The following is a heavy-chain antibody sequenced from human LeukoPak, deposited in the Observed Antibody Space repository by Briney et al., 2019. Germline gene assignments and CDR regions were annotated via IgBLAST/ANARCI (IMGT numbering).Heavy chain of an antibody. Sequence: GGSLRLSCAASGFTFSSFEMNWVRQAPGKGLEWVSYISGSGTTIYYADSVRGRFTISRDNAKKSLYLRMNRLRAEDTAIYYCVSAYGGLLDYWGQGNLVTVSS. CDR2: ISGSGTTI. J-gene: IGHJ4*02. V-gene: IGHV3-48*03. CDR3: VSAYGGLLDY. CDR1: GFTFSSFE. D-gene: IGHD3-16*01.